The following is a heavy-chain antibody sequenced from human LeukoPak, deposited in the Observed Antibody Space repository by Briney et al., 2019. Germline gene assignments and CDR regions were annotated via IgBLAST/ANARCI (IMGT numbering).Heavy chain of an antibody. CDR2: IYASGGT. CDR1: GGSISSYY. CDR3: ARWTNINWFDP. Sequence: SETLSLTCTVSGGSISSYYWSWIRQPAGKGLEWIGRIYASGGTNYNPSLKSRVTMSVDTSKIQFSLKLNSVTAADTAVYYCARWTNINWFDPWGQGTLVTVSS. D-gene: IGHD3/OR15-3a*01. J-gene: IGHJ5*02. V-gene: IGHV4-4*07.